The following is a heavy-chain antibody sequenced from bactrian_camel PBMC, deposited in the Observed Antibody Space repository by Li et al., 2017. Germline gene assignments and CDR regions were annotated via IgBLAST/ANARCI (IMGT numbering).Heavy chain of an antibody. CDR3: AADQQPCGWRSLLASEYDY. J-gene: IGHJ4*01. CDR1: GHSRGSNC. Sequence: HVQLVESGGGSVQAGGSLRLSCVVSGHSRGSNCVGWYRLPPGSAPREREGIASIRRSGGETWYAGSVKGRFTNSQDSARNTVYLQMNNLQPEDTATYYCAADQQPCGWRSLLASEYDYWGQGTQVTVS. CDR2: IRRSGGET. D-gene: IGHD3*01. V-gene: IGHV3-3*01.